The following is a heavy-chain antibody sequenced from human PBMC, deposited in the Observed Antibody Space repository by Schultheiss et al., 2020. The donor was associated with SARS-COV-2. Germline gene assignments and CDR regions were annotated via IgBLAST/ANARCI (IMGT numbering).Heavy chain of an antibody. D-gene: IGHD6-19*01. J-gene: IGHJ6*02. Sequence: GGSLRLSCAASGFTFSSYAMHWVRQAPGKGLEWVSSISSSSSYIYYADSVKGRFTISRDNSKNTLYLQMNSLRAEDTAVYYCARDGPLIAVAGTWDYYGMDVWGQGTTVTVSS. CDR3: ARDGPLIAVAGTWDYYGMDV. V-gene: IGHV3-21*01. CDR1: GFTFSSYA. CDR2: ISSSSSYI.